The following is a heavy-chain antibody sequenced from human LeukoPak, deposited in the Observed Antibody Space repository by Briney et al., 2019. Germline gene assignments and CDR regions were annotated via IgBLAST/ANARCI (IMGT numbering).Heavy chain of an antibody. CDR1: GYSISSGYY. Sequence: SETLSLTCTVSGYSISSGYYWGWIRQPPGKGLEWIGSIYHSGSTYYNPSLKSRVTISVDTSKNQFSLKLSSVTAADTAVYYCSAYCGGDCYSFQHWGQGTLLTVSS. CDR2: IYHSGST. J-gene: IGHJ1*01. V-gene: IGHV4-38-2*02. CDR3: SAYCGGDCYSFQH. D-gene: IGHD2-21*02.